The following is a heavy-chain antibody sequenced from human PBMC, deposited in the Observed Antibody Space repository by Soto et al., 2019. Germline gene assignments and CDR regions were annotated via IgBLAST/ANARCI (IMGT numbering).Heavy chain of an antibody. CDR1: GYTFTSYG. CDR2: ISAYNGNT. D-gene: IGHD2-8*01. Sequence: ASVKVSCKASGYTFTSYGISWVRQAPGQGLEWMGWISAYNGNTNYAQKLQGRVTMTTDTSTSTAYMELRTLISDDTAVHYCARNEGDIGLMVDANPLDYWGQGTLVTVSS. J-gene: IGHJ4*02. CDR3: ARNEGDIGLMVDANPLDY. V-gene: IGHV1-18*04.